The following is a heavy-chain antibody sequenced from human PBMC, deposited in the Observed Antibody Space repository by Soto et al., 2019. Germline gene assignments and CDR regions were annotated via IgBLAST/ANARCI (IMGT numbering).Heavy chain of an antibody. Sequence: QVQLVQSGAEVKKPGASVKVSCKASRYTFTSYGISWVRQAPGQGLAWMGGIIAYNGNTNYSQKLQGRVTMTTDTATSTAYMELRSLRSDDTAVYYCARCLLGPGGYGMDVWGQGTTVTVSS. CDR1: RYTFTSYG. D-gene: IGHD3-16*01. V-gene: IGHV1-18*04. J-gene: IGHJ6*01. CDR2: IIAYNGNT. CDR3: ARCLLGPGGYGMDV.